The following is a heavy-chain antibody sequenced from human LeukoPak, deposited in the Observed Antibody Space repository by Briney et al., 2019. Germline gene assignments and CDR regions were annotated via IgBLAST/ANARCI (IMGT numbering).Heavy chain of an antibody. J-gene: IGHJ4*02. D-gene: IGHD2-2*03. Sequence: PGGSLRLSCAASGFTFSSYSMNWVRQAPGKGLEWVSSISSSSSYIYYADSVKGRFTISRDNAKNSLYLQMNSLRAEDTAVYYCARDGWGDWDFDYWGQGTLVTVSS. CDR2: ISSSSSYI. V-gene: IGHV3-21*01. CDR3: ARDGWGDWDFDY. CDR1: GFTFSSYS.